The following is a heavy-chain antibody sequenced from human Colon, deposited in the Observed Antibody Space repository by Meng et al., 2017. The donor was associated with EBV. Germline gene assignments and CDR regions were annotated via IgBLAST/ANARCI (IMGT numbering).Heavy chain of an antibody. CDR1: GYTFTNYG. D-gene: IGHD2-15*01. CDR3: ARAEEEYCSGGSCPNFDF. J-gene: IGHJ4*02. CDR2: ISGYNGNT. V-gene: IGHV1-18*01. Sequence: QAQLVQSGGWVKKPGASVKVSCKASGYTFTNYGITWVRQAPGQGLEWMGWISGYNGNTNYAQKLQGRVTMTTDTSTSTAYMKLRSLRSDDTAVYYCARAEEEYCSGGSCPNFDFWGQGTLVTVSS.